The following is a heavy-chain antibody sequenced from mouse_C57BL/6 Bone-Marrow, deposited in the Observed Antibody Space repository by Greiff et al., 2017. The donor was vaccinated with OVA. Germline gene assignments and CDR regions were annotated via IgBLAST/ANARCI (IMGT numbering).Heavy chain of an antibody. D-gene: IGHD4-1*01. V-gene: IGHV1-84*01. J-gene: IGHJ2*01. Sequence: QVHVKQSGPELVKPGASVKISCKASGYTFTDYYITWVKQRPGQGLEWIGWIYPGSGNTKYNEKFKGKATLTVDTSSSTAYMQLSSLTSEDSAVYFCARGDWDYFDYWGQGTTLTVSS. CDR1: GYTFTDYY. CDR2: IYPGSGNT. CDR3: ARGDWDYFDY.